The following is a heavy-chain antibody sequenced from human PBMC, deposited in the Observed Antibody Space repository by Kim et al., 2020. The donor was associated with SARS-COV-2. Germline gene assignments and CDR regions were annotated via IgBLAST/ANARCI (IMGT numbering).Heavy chain of an antibody. Sequence: GGSLRLSCAASGFTFSSYAMSWVRQAPGKGLEWVSVIYSGGSSTYYADSVKGRFTIFRDNSKNTLDLQMNSLRAEDTAVYYCAKYSGRYYQRGGFDY. D-gene: IGHD1-26*01. J-gene: IGHJ5*01. CDR1: GFTFSSYA. V-gene: IGHV3-23*03. CDR3: AKYSGRYYQRGGFDY. CDR2: IYSGGSST.